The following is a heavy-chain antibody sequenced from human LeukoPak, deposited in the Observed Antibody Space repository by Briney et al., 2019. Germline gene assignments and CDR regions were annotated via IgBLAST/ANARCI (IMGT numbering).Heavy chain of an antibody. D-gene: IGHD2-15*01. V-gene: IGHV4-31*03. CDR1: GGSISSGGYY. CDR3: ARSAYSTYFDF. J-gene: IGHJ4*02. Sequence: PSETLSLTCTVSGGSISSGGYYWSWIRQHPGKGLEWIGYIYYSGSTYYNPSLKSRVTISVDTSKNQFSLKLTSVTAADTAVYYCARSAYSTYFDFWGRGTLVTVSS. CDR2: IYYSGST.